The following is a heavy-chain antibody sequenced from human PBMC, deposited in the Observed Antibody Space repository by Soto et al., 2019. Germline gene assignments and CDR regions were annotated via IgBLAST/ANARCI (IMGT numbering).Heavy chain of an antibody. V-gene: IGHV1-3*01. CDR3: ARAVAVATDFDY. CDR1: GYTFTGYA. J-gene: IGHJ4*02. CDR2: INAGNGNT. Sequence: KRDAASVKVSCKASGYTFTGYAMHWVRQAPGQRLEWMGWINAGNGNTKYSQKFQGRVTITRDTSASTAYMELSSLRSEDTAVYYCARAVAVATDFDYWGQGTLVTVSS. D-gene: IGHD5-12*01.